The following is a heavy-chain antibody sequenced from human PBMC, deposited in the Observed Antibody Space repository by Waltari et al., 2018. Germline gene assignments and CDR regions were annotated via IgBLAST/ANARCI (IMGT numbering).Heavy chain of an antibody. Sequence: QVQLQESGPGLVKTSETLSLTCTASGSSISSYYWSWIRQPPGKGLEWIGYIYYRGSTNYDPSLKSRVTMSVDTSKNQFSLKLSSVTAADTAVYYCARALGTSTCYLGHGCYYYGIDVWGQGTTVTVSS. CDR2: IYYRGST. J-gene: IGHJ6*02. D-gene: IGHD2-15*01. CDR1: GSSISSYY. CDR3: ARALGTSTCYLGHGCYYYGIDV. V-gene: IGHV4-59*01.